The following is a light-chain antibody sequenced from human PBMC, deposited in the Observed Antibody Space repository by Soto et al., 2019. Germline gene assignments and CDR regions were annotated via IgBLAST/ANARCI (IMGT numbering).Light chain of an antibody. J-gene: IGKJ5*01. CDR2: GAS. Sequence: EIVLTQSPGTLSLSPGERATLSCRASQSVSSSYLAWYQQKPGQAPRLLIYGASSRATGIPDRFSGSGSGTDFTLTISRLEPEDFAVYYCQQYGSSPGITFGQGTRPEIK. CDR3: QQYGSSPGIT. V-gene: IGKV3-20*01. CDR1: QSVSSSY.